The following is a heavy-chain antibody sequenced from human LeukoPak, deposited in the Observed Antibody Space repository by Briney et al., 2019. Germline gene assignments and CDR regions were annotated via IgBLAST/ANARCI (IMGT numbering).Heavy chain of an antibody. Sequence: GGSLRLSCAASGFTFSSYAMSWVRQAPGKGLEWVSAISGGSGGIYYADSVKGRFTISRDSSKNTLFLHMNTLRAEDTAIYYCAKDRTVGASYWYFDLWGRGTLVTVSS. CDR2: ISGGSGGI. V-gene: IGHV3-23*01. CDR1: GFTFSSYA. J-gene: IGHJ2*01. D-gene: IGHD1-26*01. CDR3: AKDRTVGASYWYFDL.